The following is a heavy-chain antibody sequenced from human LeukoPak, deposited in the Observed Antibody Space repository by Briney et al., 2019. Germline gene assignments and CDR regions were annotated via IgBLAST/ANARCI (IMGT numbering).Heavy chain of an antibody. CDR2: IYYRGST. CDR3: AVGYYGSGTPFDY. CDR1: GGSISSGGYY. D-gene: IGHD3-10*01. J-gene: IGHJ4*02. Sequence: PSETLSLTCTVSGGSISSGGYYWSWIRQHPGKGLEWIGYIYYRGSTYYNPSLKSRVTISVDTSKNQFSLKLSSVTAADTAVYYCAVGYYGSGTPFDYWGQGTLVTVSS. V-gene: IGHV4-31*03.